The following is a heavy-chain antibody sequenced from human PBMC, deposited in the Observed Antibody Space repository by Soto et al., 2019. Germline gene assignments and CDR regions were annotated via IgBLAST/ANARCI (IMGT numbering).Heavy chain of an antibody. Sequence: QVQLVQSGAEVKKPGASVKVSCKASGYTFSSYDINWVRQAPGQGPEWLGWMNPNSGNTGYAQRLQGRVTMTRNTSIRTAYMELRSLVSEDTAVYYCTRVGPHGMDVWGQGTTVTVSS. CDR2: MNPNSGNT. CDR3: TRVGPHGMDV. V-gene: IGHV1-8*01. J-gene: IGHJ6*02. CDR1: GYTFSSYD. D-gene: IGHD3-16*01.